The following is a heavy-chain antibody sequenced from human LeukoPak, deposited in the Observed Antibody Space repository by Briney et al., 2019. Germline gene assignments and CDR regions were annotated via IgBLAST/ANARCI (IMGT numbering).Heavy chain of an antibody. J-gene: IGHJ4*02. CDR2: IYYIGTS. CDR3: ARHRSGSYIRYFDF. Sequence: KSSETLSLTCTVSGDSINTSNYFWGWIRQSTGKGLEWIGNIYYIGTSDYNPSLKSRVTISIDTSKNQFSLNLRSVTAADTAFYYCARHRSGSYIRYFDFWGQGALLTVSS. D-gene: IGHD1-26*01. V-gene: IGHV4-39*01. CDR1: GDSINTSNYF.